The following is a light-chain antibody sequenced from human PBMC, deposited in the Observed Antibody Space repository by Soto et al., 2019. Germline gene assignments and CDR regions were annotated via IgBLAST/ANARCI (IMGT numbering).Light chain of an antibody. CDR2: AAS. Sequence: DIQLTQSPSFLSASVGDRVTITCRASQGIRSYLAWYQQKPWKAPKLLIYAASTLQSGVPSRFSGSGSRTEFTLTISSLQPEDFATYYCQQLNSYPPFTFVPGTKVDIK. CDR1: QGIRSY. CDR3: QQLNSYPPFT. J-gene: IGKJ3*01. V-gene: IGKV1-9*01.